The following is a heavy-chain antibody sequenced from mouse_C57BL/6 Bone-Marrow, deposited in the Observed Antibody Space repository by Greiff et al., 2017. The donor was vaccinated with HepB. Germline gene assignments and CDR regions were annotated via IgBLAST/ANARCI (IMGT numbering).Heavy chain of an antibody. CDR2: IDPSDSYT. CDR1: GYTFTSYW. V-gene: IGHV1-59*01. CDR3: ARWHLYAMDY. J-gene: IGHJ4*01. Sequence: QVQLQQPGAELVRPGTSVKLSCKASGYTFTSYWMHWVKQRPGQGLEWIGVIDPSDSYTNYNQKFKGKATLTVDTSSSTAYMQLSSLTSEDSAVYYCARWHLYAMDYWGQGTSVTVSA.